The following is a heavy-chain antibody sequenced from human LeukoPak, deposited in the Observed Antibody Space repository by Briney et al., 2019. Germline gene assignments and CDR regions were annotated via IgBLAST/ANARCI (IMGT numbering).Heavy chain of an antibody. J-gene: IGHJ4*02. CDR3: AKGDRPSTTVTTTIDY. CDR1: GFTFSSYP. D-gene: IGHD4-17*01. V-gene: IGHV3-23*01. CDR2: ISGSGGST. Sequence: SGGSLRLSCAGSGFTFSSYPVRWVRQAPGKGLEWVSAISGSGGSTYYADSVKGRFTISRDNSKNTLYLQMNSLRAEDTALYYCAKGDRPSTTVTTTIDYWGQGTLVTVSS.